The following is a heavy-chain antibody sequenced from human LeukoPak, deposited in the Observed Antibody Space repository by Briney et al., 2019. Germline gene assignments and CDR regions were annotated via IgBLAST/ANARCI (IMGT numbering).Heavy chain of an antibody. CDR3: ARSGLEGYDILTGYYLTGFDY. V-gene: IGHV5-51*01. Sequence: GESLKISCKGSGYSFTSYWIGWVRQMPGKGLEWMGIIYPGDSDTRYSPSFQGQVTISADKSISTAYLQWSSLKASDTAMYYCARSGLEGYDILTGYYLTGFDYWGQGTLVTVSS. J-gene: IGHJ4*02. CDR2: IYPGDSDT. D-gene: IGHD3-9*01. CDR1: GYSFTSYW.